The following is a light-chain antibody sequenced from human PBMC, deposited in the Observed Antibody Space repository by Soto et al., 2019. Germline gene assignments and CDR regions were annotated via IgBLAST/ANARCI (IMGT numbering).Light chain of an antibody. CDR1: QSVGSY. Sequence: EIVLTQSPATLSLSPGERATLSCRASQSVGSYLAWYQQEPGQAPRLLIFGASSRAPGIPARFSGSGSGTDFTLTISSLEPEDFAVYHCLQRSIGFTFGPGTKVDIK. V-gene: IGKV3-11*01. J-gene: IGKJ3*01. CDR2: GAS. CDR3: LQRSIGFT.